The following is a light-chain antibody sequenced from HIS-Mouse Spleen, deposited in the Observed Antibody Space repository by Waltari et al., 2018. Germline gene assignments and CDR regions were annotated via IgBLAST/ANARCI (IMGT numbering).Light chain of an antibody. CDR3: YSDSSGNWV. Sequence: SYELTQPPSVSVSPGQTARITCSGAALPKKYAYWYQQKSGQAPVLVIYEDSKRPSGIPERFSGSSSGTMATLTISGAQVEDEADYYCYSDSSGNWVFGGGTKLTVL. J-gene: IGLJ3*02. CDR1: ALPKKY. V-gene: IGLV3-10*01. CDR2: EDS.